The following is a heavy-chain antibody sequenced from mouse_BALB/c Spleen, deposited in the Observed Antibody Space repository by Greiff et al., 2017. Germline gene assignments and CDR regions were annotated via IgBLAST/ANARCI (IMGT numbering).Heavy chain of an antibody. D-gene: IGHD2-10*02. CDR2: IYPGDGDT. CDR1: GYAFSSYW. J-gene: IGHJ3*01. V-gene: IGHV1-80*01. Sequence: QVQLQQSGAELVRPGSSVKISCKASGYAFSSYWMNWVKQRPGQGLEWIGQIYPGDGDTNYNGKFKGKATLTADKSSSTAYMQLSSLTSEDSAVYFCARGWYGNLFAYWGQGTLVTVSA. CDR3: ARGWYGNLFAY.